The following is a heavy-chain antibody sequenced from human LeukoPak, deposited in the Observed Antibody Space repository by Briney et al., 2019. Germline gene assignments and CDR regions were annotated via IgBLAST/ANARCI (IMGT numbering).Heavy chain of an antibody. J-gene: IGHJ4*02. CDR2: IIPIFGTA. CDR1: GGTFSSYA. V-gene: IGHV1-69*05. D-gene: IGHD5-24*01. CDR3: ARDGGDGYNFYY. Sequence: SVKVSCKASGGTFSSYAISWVRQAPGQGLEWMGGIIPIFGTANYAQKFQGRVTITTDESTSTAYMELSRLRSDNTAVYYCARDGGDGYNFYYWGQGTLVTVSS.